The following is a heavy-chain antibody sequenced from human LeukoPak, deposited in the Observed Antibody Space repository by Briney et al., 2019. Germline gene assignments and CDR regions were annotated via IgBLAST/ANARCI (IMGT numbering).Heavy chain of an antibody. CDR1: GGSFSDYS. D-gene: IGHD6-13*01. V-gene: IGHV4-59*01. CDR3: AREIAAAGTLDY. J-gene: IGHJ4*02. CDR2: IYYSGST. Sequence: PSETLSLTCAVYGGSFSDYSWTWIRQPPGKGLEWIGYIYYSGSTNYSPSLKSRVAISVDTSKNQFSLKLSSVTAADTAVYYCAREIAAAGTLDYWGQGTLVTVSS.